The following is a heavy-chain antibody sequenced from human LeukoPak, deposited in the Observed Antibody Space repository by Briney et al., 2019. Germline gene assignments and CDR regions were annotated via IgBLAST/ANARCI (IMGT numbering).Heavy chain of an antibody. J-gene: IGHJ4*02. CDR2: INPNSGGT. Sequence: ASVKVSCKASGYTFTGYYMHWVRQAPGQGLEWMGWINPNSGGTNYAQKFQGRVTMTRDTSISTAYMELSRLRSDDTAVYYCARVLFRLGALYFDHWGQGTLVTVSS. D-gene: IGHD3-16*01. CDR1: GYTFTGYY. V-gene: IGHV1-2*02. CDR3: ARVLFRLGALYFDH.